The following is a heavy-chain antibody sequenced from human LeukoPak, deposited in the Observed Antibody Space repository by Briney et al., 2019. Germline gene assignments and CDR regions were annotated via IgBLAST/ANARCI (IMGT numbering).Heavy chain of an antibody. CDR1: GYSFTNYG. CDR2: ISPYNGNT. V-gene: IGHV1-18*01. J-gene: IGHJ4*02. D-gene: IGHD6-13*01. CDR3: ATYSAAGRTYYFDY. Sequence: ASVKVSCKASGYSFTNYGITWVRQAPGQGLEWMGWISPYNGNTNYAQKLQGRVTMTRDTSTSTAYMEMRRLRSDDTAGYYCATYSAAGRTYYFDYWGQGALVTVSS.